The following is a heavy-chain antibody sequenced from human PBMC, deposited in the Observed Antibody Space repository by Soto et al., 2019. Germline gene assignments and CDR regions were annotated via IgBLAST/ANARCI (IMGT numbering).Heavy chain of an antibody. D-gene: IGHD6-19*01. V-gene: IGHV3-74*01. J-gene: IGHJ4*02. CDR3: ARGNIAVAVRGLFDY. Sequence: EVQLVESGGGLVHPGGSLRLSCAASEFSFSNSWMHWVRQAPGKGLVWVSRINIDGSSTDYADSVKGRFTISRDNAKNTLYLQMNSLRVEDTAVYYCARGNIAVAVRGLFDYWGQGTLVTVSS. CDR2: INIDGSST. CDR1: EFSFSNSW.